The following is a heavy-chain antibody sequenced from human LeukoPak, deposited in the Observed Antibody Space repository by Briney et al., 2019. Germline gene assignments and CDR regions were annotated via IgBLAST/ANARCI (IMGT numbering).Heavy chain of an antibody. J-gene: IGHJ4*02. CDR2: ISNSGST. Sequence: PSETLSLTCTVSGGSISSYYWSWIRQPPGKGLEWIGYISNSGSTNYNPSLKSRVTISVKTSKNQFSLKLRSVTAADTAVYYCARVTGYTIEDYFDYWGQGTLVTVSS. CDR3: ARVTGYTIEDYFDY. D-gene: IGHD3-9*01. CDR1: GGSISSYY. V-gene: IGHV4-59*01.